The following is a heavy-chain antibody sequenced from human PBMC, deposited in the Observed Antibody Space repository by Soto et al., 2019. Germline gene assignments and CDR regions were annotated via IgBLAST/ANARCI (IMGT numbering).Heavy chain of an antibody. D-gene: IGHD2-2*02. CDR2: IYYRGTN. CDR1: GGSITTYY. J-gene: IGHJ4*01. V-gene: IGHV4-59*01. CDR3: ARTTYTTSNYFDY. Sequence: SETLSLTCTVSGGSITTYYWSWIRQPPGKGLEWIAYIYYRGTNTYNPSLESRVTMSVDTSKNQFSLNLSSVTAADTAVYYCARTTYTTSNYFDYWVHGTLVTVSA.